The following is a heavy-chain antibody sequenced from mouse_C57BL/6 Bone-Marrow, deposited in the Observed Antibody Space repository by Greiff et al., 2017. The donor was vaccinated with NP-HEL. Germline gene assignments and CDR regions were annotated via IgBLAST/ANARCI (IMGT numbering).Heavy chain of an antibody. J-gene: IGHJ3*01. Sequence: VQLQQSGPVLVKPGASVKMSCKASGYTFTDYYMNWVKQSHGKSLEWIGVINPYNGGTSYNQKFKGKATLTVDKSSSTAYMELNSLTSEDSAVYYCAREGIYYGNPFAYWGQGTLVTVSA. V-gene: IGHV1-19*01. CDR2: INPYNGGT. D-gene: IGHD2-1*01. CDR3: AREGIYYGNPFAY. CDR1: GYTFTDYY.